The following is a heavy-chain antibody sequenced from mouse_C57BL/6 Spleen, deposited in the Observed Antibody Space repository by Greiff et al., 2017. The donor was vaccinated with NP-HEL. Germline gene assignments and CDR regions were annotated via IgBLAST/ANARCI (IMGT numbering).Heavy chain of an antibody. D-gene: IGHD2-3*01. Sequence: EVQLQQSGPELVKPGASVKMSCKASGYTFTDYNMHWVKQSHGKSLEWIGYINPNNGGTSYNQKFKGKATLTVTKSSSTAYMELRSLTSEDSAVYDCAGYDHPRGTPRCDYWGQGTTLTVSS. CDR3: AGYDHPRGTPRCDY. J-gene: IGHJ2*01. CDR2: INPNNGGT. CDR1: GYTFTDYN. V-gene: IGHV1-22*01.